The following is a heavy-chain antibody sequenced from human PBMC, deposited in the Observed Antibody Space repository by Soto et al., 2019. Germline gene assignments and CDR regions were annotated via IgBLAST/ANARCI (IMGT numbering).Heavy chain of an antibody. CDR3: AKRSLTPVGSTEFDD. D-gene: IGHD3-10*01. V-gene: IGHV3-23*01. CDR1: GFTFRSHI. J-gene: IGHJ4*02. CDR2: ITAGGGDT. Sequence: GGSLRLSCAASGFTFRSHIMSWVRQAPGKGLEWVSSITAGGGDTYYAASVKGRFTISRDNSKDTLCLQMNSLRAEDTAVYYRAKRSLTPVGSTEFDDWAKGTLVTVYS.